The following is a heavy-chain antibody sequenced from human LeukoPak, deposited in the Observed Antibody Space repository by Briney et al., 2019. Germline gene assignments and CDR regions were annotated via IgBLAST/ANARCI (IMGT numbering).Heavy chain of an antibody. V-gene: IGHV5-51*01. CDR1: GYRFSGYW. Sequence: GESLKISCHGSGYRFSGYWIAWVRQMPGKGLEWMGIIYPGDSDTRYSPSFQGQVTISADKSTSAAYLQWSSLQASDTAIYYCARLLDSSRFDYWGQGSLVTVSS. CDR3: ARLLDSSRFDY. D-gene: IGHD3-22*01. J-gene: IGHJ4*02. CDR2: IYPGDSDT.